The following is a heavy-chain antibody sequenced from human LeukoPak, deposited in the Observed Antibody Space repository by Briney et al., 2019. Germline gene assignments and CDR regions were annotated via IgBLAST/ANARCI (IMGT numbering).Heavy chain of an antibody. CDR1: GGSISSYY. Sequence: SETLSLTCTVSGGSISSYYWSWIRQPSGKGLEWIGYIYYSGSTNYNPSLKSRVTISVDTSKNQFSLKLSSVTAADTAVYYCARRDGYKKYYFDYWGQGTLVTVSS. J-gene: IGHJ4*02. D-gene: IGHD5-24*01. V-gene: IGHV4-59*01. CDR3: ARRDGYKKYYFDY. CDR2: IYYSGST.